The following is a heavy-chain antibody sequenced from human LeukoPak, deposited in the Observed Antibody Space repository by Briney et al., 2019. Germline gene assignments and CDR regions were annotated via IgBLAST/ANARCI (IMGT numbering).Heavy chain of an antibody. D-gene: IGHD3-10*01. V-gene: IGHV3-74*01. J-gene: IGHJ4*02. CDR3: AKTGGSGRNNFDY. CDR2: IKTDGSIT. Sequence: GGSLRLSCAASGFSFSSNWMHWVRQVPGKGLVWVSHIKTDGSITRYADSVKGRFTISRDNAKNTLYLQMNSLRAEDTAVYYCAKTGGSGRNNFDYWGQGTLVTVSS. CDR1: GFSFSSNW.